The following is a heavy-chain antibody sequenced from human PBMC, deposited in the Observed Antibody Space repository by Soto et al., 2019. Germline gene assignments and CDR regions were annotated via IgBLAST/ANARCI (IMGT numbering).Heavy chain of an antibody. J-gene: IGHJ3*02. CDR1: GFTFSSYG. CDR3: ARGDLGYCSGGSCLVPRDAFDI. D-gene: IGHD2-15*01. Sequence: GGSLRLSCAASGFTFSSYGMHWVRQAPGKGLEWVAVIWYDGSNKYYADSVKGRFTISRDNSKNTLYLQMNSLRAEDTAVYYCARGDLGYCSGGSCLVPRDAFDIWGQGTMVTVSS. V-gene: IGHV3-33*01. CDR2: IWYDGSNK.